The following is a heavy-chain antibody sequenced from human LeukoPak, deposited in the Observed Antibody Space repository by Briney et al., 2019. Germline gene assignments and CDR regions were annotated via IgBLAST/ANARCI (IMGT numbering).Heavy chain of an antibody. V-gene: IGHV3-13*01. J-gene: IGHJ4*02. CDR3: ARGSSGWYYFDY. D-gene: IGHD6-19*01. Sequence: GSLRLSCAASGFTFSSYDMHWVRQATGKGLEWVSTIGTAGDTYYPDSVKGRFTISREDAKNSLYLQINSLRVEDTAVYYCARGSSGWYYFDYWGQGTLVTVSS. CDR1: GFTFSSYD. CDR2: IGTAGDT.